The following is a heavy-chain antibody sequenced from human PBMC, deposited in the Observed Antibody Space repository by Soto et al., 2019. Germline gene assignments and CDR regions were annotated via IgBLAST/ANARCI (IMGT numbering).Heavy chain of an antibody. V-gene: IGHV4-34*01. CDR1: GGSFSGYY. CDR2: INHSGST. CDR3: ARLVVVVVAATNYYYHMDV. J-gene: IGHJ6*03. D-gene: IGHD2-15*01. Sequence: SETLSLTCAVYGGSFSGYYWSWIRQPPGKGLEWIGEINHSGSTNYNPSLKSRVTISVDTSKNQFSLKLSSVTAADTAVYYCARLVVVVVAATNYYYHMDVWGKGTTVTVSS.